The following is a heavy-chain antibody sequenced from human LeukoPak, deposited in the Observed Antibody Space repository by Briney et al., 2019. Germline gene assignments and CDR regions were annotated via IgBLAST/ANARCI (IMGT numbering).Heavy chain of an antibody. V-gene: IGHV5-51*01. D-gene: IGHD2-15*01. CDR3: AREKVPSGMMRRNWFDP. Sequence: PGESLKISWQGSGYRFAPFWIAWGRQMPGKGLEWMGIIYPGDSDTRYSPSFQGQVTISPDKSSSTAYMQWSSLKASDTAIYNCAREKVPSGMMRRNWFDPWGQGTLVTVSS. CDR1: GYRFAPFW. J-gene: IGHJ5*02. CDR2: IYPGDSDT.